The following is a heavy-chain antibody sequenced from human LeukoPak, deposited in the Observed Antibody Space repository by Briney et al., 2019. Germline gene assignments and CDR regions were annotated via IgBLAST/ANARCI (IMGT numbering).Heavy chain of an antibody. CDR1: GYTFTSYG. CDR2: ISAYNGNT. CDR3: ARSSRTYYYDSSGYYDLDY. D-gene: IGHD3-22*01. V-gene: IGHV1-18*01. J-gene: IGHJ4*02. Sequence: ASVKVSCKASGYTFTSYGISWVRQAPGQGLEWMGWISAYNGNTNYAQKLQGRVTMTTDTSTSTAYMELRSLRSDDTAVYYCARSSRTYYYDSSGYYDLDYWGQGTLVTVSS.